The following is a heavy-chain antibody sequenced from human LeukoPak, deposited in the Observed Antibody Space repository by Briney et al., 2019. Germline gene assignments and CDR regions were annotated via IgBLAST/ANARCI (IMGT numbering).Heavy chain of an antibody. CDR2: IYSGGST. CDR1: GFIVSSKY. D-gene: IGHD3/OR15-3a*01. J-gene: IGHJ4*02. V-gene: IGHV3-53*01. Sequence: PGGSLTLSCSASGFIVSSKYMSWVRQAPGKGLEWVSVIYSGGSTYYPASVEGRFTISRDNSKNTVYLQMNNLRVDDSAVYFCARAGLIDYWGQGILVTVSS. CDR3: ARAGLIDY.